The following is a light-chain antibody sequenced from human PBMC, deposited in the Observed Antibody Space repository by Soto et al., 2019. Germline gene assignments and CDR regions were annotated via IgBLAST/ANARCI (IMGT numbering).Light chain of an antibody. CDR2: DVS. Sequence: QSALTQPASVSGSPGQSITSSCTGTSSDVGGYNYVSWYQQHPGKAPKLMIYDVSNRPSGVSNRFSGSKSGNTASLTISGLQAEDEADYYCSSYTSSNTLVFGGATKLTVL. CDR1: SSDVGGYNY. J-gene: IGLJ2*01. CDR3: SSYTSSNTLV. V-gene: IGLV2-14*01.